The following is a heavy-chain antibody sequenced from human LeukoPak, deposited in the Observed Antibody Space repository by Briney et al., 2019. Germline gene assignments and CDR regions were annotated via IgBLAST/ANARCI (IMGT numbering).Heavy chain of an antibody. CDR3: AKLVSVGAHYIDY. Sequence: GGSLRLSCAASGFTVSSNYMSWVRQAPGKGLEWVSAITGSGGGTYYADSVKGRFTISRDNSKNTLYLQMNSLRAEDAAVYYCAKLVSVGAHYIDYWGQGTLVTVSS. CDR2: ITGSGGGT. CDR1: GFTVSSNY. D-gene: IGHD1-26*01. J-gene: IGHJ4*02. V-gene: IGHV3-23*01.